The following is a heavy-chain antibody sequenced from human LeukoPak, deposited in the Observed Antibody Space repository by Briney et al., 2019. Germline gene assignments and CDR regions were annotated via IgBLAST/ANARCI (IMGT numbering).Heavy chain of an antibody. J-gene: IGHJ4*02. CDR2: MNPNSGNT. V-gene: IGHV1-8*01. CDR3: ARGSRRHCSSTSCYTNY. Sequence: ASVKVSCKASGYTFPSYDINWVRQAAGQGLEWMGWMNPNSGNTGYAQKFQGRVTMTRNTSISTAYKELSSLRSKDTAVYYCARGSRRHCSSTSCYTNYWGQGTLVTVSS. D-gene: IGHD2-2*02. CDR1: GYTFPSYD.